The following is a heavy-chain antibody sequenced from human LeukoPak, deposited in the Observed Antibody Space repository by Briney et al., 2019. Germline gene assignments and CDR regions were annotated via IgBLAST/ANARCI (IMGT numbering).Heavy chain of an antibody. Sequence: GGSLRLSCAASGFTFDDFAMHWVRQAPGKGLEWVSGISWNSGSVVYVDSVKGRFTISRDNAKNSLYLQMNSLRAEDTAVYYCARVMGGSGPSPDAFDIWGRGTMVTVSS. CDR1: GFTFDDFA. CDR2: ISWNSGSV. CDR3: ARVMGGSGPSPDAFDI. V-gene: IGHV3-9*01. D-gene: IGHD2-15*01. J-gene: IGHJ3*02.